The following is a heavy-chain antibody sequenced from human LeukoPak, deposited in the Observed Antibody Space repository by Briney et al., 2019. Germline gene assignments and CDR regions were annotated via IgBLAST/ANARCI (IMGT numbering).Heavy chain of an antibody. Sequence: GGSLRLSCAASGFTFSTYWMHWVRQAPGKGLVWVSRIKSDGSTNYADSVKGRFTISRDNAKNTVSLQMNSLRPEDTGVYYCARAPSEIGGYYPKYFRHWGQGTLVTVSS. CDR2: IKSDGST. CDR1: GFTFSTYW. J-gene: IGHJ1*01. CDR3: ARAPSEIGGYYPKYFRH. V-gene: IGHV3-74*01. D-gene: IGHD3-22*01.